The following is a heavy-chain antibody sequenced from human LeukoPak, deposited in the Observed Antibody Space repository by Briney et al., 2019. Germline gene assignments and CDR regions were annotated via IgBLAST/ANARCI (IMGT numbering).Heavy chain of an antibody. CDR1: GGSISSSSYY. CDR3: ARLSQPYSSGSL. CDR2: IYYSGST. D-gene: IGHD6-19*01. J-gene: IGHJ4*02. V-gene: IGHV4-39*01. Sequence: SETLSLTCTVSGGSISSSSYYWGWIRQPPGEGLEWIGSIYYSGSTYYNPSLKSRVTISVDTSKNQFSLKLSSVTAADTAVYYCARLSQPYSSGSLWGQGTLVTVSS.